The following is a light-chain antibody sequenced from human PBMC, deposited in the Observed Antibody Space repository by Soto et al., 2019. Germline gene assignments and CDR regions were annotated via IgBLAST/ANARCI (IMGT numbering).Light chain of an antibody. CDR3: GTCDSSLSDHVV. Sequence: QSVLTQPPSVSAAPGQKVTISCSGSSSNIESNYVSWYQQLPGTAPKLLIYDNNKRPSGIPDRFSGSKSGTSATLDITGLQTGDEADYYCGTCDSSLSDHVVFGGGTKLTVL. CDR2: DNN. CDR1: SSNIESNY. V-gene: IGLV1-51*01. J-gene: IGLJ2*01.